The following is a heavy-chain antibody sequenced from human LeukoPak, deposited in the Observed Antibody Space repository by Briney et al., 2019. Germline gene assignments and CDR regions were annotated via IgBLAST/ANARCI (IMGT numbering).Heavy chain of an antibody. V-gene: IGHV4-61*05. Sequence: PSETLSLTCTVSGGSISSSSDYWGWLRQPPGKGLEWIGYIYYSGATNYNPSLKSRVTISADTSKKQVSLRLSSVTAADTAVYYCARMGYYDDNGPLPDFWGQGTLVIVSS. D-gene: IGHD3-16*01. CDR3: ARMGYYDDNGPLPDF. CDR2: IYYSGAT. J-gene: IGHJ4*02. CDR1: GGSISSSSDY.